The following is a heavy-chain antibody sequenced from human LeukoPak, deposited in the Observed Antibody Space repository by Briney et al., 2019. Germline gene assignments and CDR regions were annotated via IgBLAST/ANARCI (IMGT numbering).Heavy chain of an antibody. CDR1: GFTFDDYA. D-gene: IGHD3-22*01. CDR2: ISWNSGSL. Sequence: PGGSLRLSCAASGFTFDDYAMHCVRQAPGKGLEWVSGISWNSGSLGYADSVKGRFTISRDNAKNSLYLQMNSLRAEDMALYYCAKVLRYYDSSGYSDAFDIWGQGTMVTVSS. V-gene: IGHV3-9*03. CDR3: AKVLRYYDSSGYSDAFDI. J-gene: IGHJ3*02.